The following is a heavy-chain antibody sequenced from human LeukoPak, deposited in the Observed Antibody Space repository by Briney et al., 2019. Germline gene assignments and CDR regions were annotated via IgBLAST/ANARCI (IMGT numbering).Heavy chain of an antibody. CDR1: GGSFSDYS. CDR2: INHSGST. J-gene: IGHJ6*03. V-gene: IGHV4-34*01. D-gene: IGHD3-10*01. CDR3: ARGASITMVRGVVYYYYYYMDV. Sequence: SETLSLTCAVYGGSFSDYSWNWIRQTPGKGLEWIGEINHSGSTNYNPSLKSRVTMSVDTSKNQFSLKLSSVTAADTAVYYCARGASITMVRGVVYYYYYYMDVWGKGTTVTISS.